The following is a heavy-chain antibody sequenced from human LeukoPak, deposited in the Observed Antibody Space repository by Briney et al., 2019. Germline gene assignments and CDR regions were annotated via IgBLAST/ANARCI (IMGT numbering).Heavy chain of an antibody. V-gene: IGHV5-51*01. CDR2: ISPGDSVT. Sequence: GAPLQISCKGSGYIFTSYWIGWVRPLPGKGLEWMGIISPGDSVTRYSPSFQGQVTISADKSITTAYLQWSSLKASDTAMYYCARHKDRNWFDPWGQGTLVTVSS. J-gene: IGHJ5*02. CDR1: GYIFTSYW. CDR3: ARHKDRNWFDP. D-gene: IGHD3-22*01.